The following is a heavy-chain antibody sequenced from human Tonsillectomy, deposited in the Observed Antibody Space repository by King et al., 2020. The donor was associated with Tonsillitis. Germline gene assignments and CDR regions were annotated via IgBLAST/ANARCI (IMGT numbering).Heavy chain of an antibody. D-gene: IGHD3-16*01. Sequence: QLVQSGGGVVQPGRSLRLSCAASGFTFSSYAMHWVRQAPGKGLEWVAVISYDGSNKYYADSVKGRFTISRDNSKNTLYLQMNSLRAEDTAVYYCASGWGEGWFDPGAREPWSPSPQ. CDR1: GFTFSSYA. V-gene: IGHV3-30*04. J-gene: IGHJ5*02. CDR2: ISYDGSNK. CDR3: ASGWGEGWFDP.